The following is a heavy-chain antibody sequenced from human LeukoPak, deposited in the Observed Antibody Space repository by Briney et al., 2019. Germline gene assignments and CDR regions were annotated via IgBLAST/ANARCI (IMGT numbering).Heavy chain of an antibody. CDR2: INHSGST. V-gene: IGHV4-34*01. J-gene: IGHJ6*02. CDR3: ARSPCSSASCYYYFGMDV. D-gene: IGHD2-2*01. CDR1: SGSFSGYY. Sequence: PSETLSLTCAVYSGSFSGYYWSWIRQPPGKGLEWIGEINHSGSTNFNPSLKSRVTTSLDTSKNQFSLKVSSVTAADTAVYYCARSPCSSASCYYYFGMDVWGQGTTVTVSS.